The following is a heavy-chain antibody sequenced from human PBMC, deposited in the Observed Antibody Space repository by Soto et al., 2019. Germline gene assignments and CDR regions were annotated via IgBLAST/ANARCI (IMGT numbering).Heavy chain of an antibody. CDR2: INAGNGNT. V-gene: IGHV1-3*01. CDR1: GYTFTSYA. J-gene: IGHJ4*02. CDR3: ARGVGYSGSFLHY. D-gene: IGHD1-26*01. Sequence: ASVKVSCKASGYTFTSYAMHWVRQAPGQRLEWMGWINAGNGNTKYSQKFQGRVTITRDTSASTAYMELSSLRSEDTAVYYCARGVGYSGSFLHYWGQGTLVTVSS.